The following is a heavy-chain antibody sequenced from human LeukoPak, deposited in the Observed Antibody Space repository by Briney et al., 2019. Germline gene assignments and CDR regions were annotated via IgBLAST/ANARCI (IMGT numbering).Heavy chain of an antibody. CDR2: IYYSGST. J-gene: IGHJ5*02. Sequence: SETLSLTCTVSGGSISSYCWSWIRQPPGKGLEWIGYIYYSGSTNYNPSLKSRVTISVDTSKNQFSLKLSSVTAADTAVYYCARDRKFDPWGQGTLVTVSS. V-gene: IGHV4-59*12. CDR3: ARDRKFDP. CDR1: GGSISSYC.